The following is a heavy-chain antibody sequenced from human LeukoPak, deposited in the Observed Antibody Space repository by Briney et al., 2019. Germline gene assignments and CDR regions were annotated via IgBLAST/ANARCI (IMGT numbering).Heavy chain of an antibody. V-gene: IGHV4-34*01. CDR2: INHSGST. D-gene: IGHD6-19*01. Sequence: SETLSLTCAVYGRSFSGYYWSWIRQPPGKGLEWIGEINHSGSTNYNPSLKSRVTISVDTSKNQFSLKLSSVTAADTAVYYCARVYSYSSGWYGRPYYFDYWGQGTLVTVSS. J-gene: IGHJ4*02. CDR3: ARVYSYSSGWYGRPYYFDY. CDR1: GRSFSGYY.